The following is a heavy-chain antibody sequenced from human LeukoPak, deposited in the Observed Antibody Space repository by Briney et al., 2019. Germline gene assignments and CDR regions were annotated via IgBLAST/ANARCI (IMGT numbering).Heavy chain of an antibody. V-gene: IGHV4-34*01. D-gene: IGHD1-1*01. CDR2: INHSGST. J-gene: IGHJ6*03. Sequence: SETLSLTCAVYGGSFSGYYWSWIRQPPGKGLEWIGEINHSGSTNYNPSLKSRVTISVDTSKNQFSLKLSSVTAADTAVYYCARETKNENYYYYYMDVWGKGTTVTVSS. CDR1: GGSFSGYY. CDR3: ARETKNENYYYYYMDV.